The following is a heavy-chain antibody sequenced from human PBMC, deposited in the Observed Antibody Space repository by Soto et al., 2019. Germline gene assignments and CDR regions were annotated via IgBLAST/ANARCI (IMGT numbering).Heavy chain of an antibody. J-gene: IGHJ4*02. CDR3: ARPYCSGVSSYSPSDF. V-gene: IGHV3-74*01. Sequence: EVQLVESGGGSVQPGGSQRLSCAASGYPFSSFWMHWVRQAPGKGLVWVAHINSDGSITDYGDSVKGRFTISSDNAKNTLYLQMNNLRAEDTAVYFCARPYCSGVSSYSPSDFWGQGTLVTVSS. D-gene: IGHD2-15*01. CDR2: INSDGSIT. CDR1: GYPFSSFW.